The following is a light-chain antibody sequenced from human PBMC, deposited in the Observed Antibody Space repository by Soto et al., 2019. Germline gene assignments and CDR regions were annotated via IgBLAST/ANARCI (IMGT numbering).Light chain of an antibody. CDR3: QQYNSYSPLT. CDR2: DAS. Sequence: IQMTQSPSTLSASVGDRVTITCRASQSLNSLLAWYQQKPGRAPKLLIYDASTLESGVPSRFSGSGSGTEFTLTISSLQTDDFATYYCQQYNSYSPLTFGGGTKVDIK. CDR1: QSLNSL. J-gene: IGKJ4*01. V-gene: IGKV1-5*01.